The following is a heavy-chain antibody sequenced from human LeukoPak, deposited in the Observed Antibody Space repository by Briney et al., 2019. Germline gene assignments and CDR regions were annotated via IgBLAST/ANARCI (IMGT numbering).Heavy chain of an antibody. D-gene: IGHD6-13*01. J-gene: IGHJ5*02. CDR1: GGSFSGYY. Sequence: SETLSLTCAVYGGSFSGYYWGWIRQPAGKGLEWIGRIYTSGSTNYNPSLKSRVTMSVDTSKNQFSLKLSSVTAADTAVYYCARHSSSWYGNWFDPWGQGTLVTVSS. CDR2: IYTSGST. V-gene: IGHV4-59*10. CDR3: ARHSSSWYGNWFDP.